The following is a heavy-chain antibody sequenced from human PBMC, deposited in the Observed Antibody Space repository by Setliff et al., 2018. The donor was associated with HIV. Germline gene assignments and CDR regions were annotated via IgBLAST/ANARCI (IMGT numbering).Heavy chain of an antibody. CDR1: GGSISSRSYY. J-gene: IGHJ4*02. CDR3: ARESPDCLDY. Sequence: ASERLSLTCPVYGGSISSRSYYWSWLRQPAGKGLEWIGRIYSNGNTDYNPPLKRRVTISEETSKNQFSLKVNSVTAADTAMYFCARESPDCLDYWGQGTLVTVSS. V-gene: IGHV4-61*02. D-gene: IGHD2-15*01. CDR2: IYSNGNT.